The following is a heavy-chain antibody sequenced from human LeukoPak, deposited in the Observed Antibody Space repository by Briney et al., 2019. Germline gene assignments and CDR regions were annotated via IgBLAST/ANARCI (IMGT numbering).Heavy chain of an antibody. D-gene: IGHD4-17*01. CDR1: GFTFSSYG. Sequence: SGGSLRLSCAASGFTFSSYGMHWVRQAPGKGLEWVAVIWYDGSNKYYADSVKGRFTISRDNSKNTLYLQMNSLRAEDTAVYYCAREAPTTGSATPPNYFDYWGQGTLVTVSS. CDR2: IWYDGSNK. J-gene: IGHJ4*02. CDR3: AREAPTTGSATPPNYFDY. V-gene: IGHV3-33*01.